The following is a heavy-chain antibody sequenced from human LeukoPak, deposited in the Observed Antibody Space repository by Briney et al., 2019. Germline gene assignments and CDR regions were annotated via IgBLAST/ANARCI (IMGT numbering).Heavy chain of an antibody. Sequence: PGGSLRLSCAASGFTFSSYGMHWVRQAPGKGLEWVAFIRYDGSNKYYADSVKGRFTISRDNSKNTLYLQMNSLRAEDTAVYYCARVPGGYYGSGSYIPYYYYYYYMDVWGKGTTVTVSS. J-gene: IGHJ6*03. CDR2: IRYDGSNK. CDR1: GFTFSSYG. CDR3: ARVPGGYYGSGSYIPYYYYYYYMDV. V-gene: IGHV3-30*02. D-gene: IGHD3-10*01.